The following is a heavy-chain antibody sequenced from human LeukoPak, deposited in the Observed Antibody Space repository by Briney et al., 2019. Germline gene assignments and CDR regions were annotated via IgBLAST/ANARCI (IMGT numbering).Heavy chain of an antibody. CDR2: ITSSSTNI. CDR3: ATSGNYYLKY. J-gene: IGHJ4*02. D-gene: IGHD1-26*01. CDR1: GFTFSTYN. V-gene: IGHV3-48*02. Sequence: GGSLRLPCAASGFTFSTYNMNWVRQAPGKGLEWVSHITSSSTNIYYADSVKGRFTISRDNAKNALSLQMNSLRDEDTAVYYCATSGNYYLKYWGQGTLVTVSS.